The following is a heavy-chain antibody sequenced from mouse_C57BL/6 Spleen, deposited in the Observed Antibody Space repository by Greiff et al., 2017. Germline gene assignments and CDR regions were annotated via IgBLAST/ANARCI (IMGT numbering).Heavy chain of an antibody. J-gene: IGHJ2*01. Sequence: QVQLQQPGAELVKPGASVKLSCKASGYTFTSYWMHWVKQRPGQGLEWIGMIHPNSGSTNYNEKFKSKATLTVDKSSSTAYMQLSSLTSEDSAVYYCARSSWEGYFDDWGQGTTLTVSS. CDR1: GYTFTSYW. CDR2: IHPNSGST. D-gene: IGHD4-1*01. V-gene: IGHV1-64*01. CDR3: ARSSWEGYFDD.